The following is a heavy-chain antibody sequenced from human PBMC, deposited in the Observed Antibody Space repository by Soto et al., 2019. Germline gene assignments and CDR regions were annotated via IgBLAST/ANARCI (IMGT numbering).Heavy chain of an antibody. D-gene: IGHD3-10*01. CDR3: ARRITMVRGVTIFEDI. J-gene: IGHJ3*02. CDR1: GGSISSSSYY. Sequence: QLQLQESGPGLVKPSETLSLTCTVSGGSISSSSYYWGWIRQPPGKGLERIGSIYYSGSTYYNPTLMKRVTISVDTSTTHFSLKLSSETAAATAVYYCARRITMVRGVTIFEDIWGQGTMVTVSS. V-gene: IGHV4-39*02. CDR2: IYYSGST.